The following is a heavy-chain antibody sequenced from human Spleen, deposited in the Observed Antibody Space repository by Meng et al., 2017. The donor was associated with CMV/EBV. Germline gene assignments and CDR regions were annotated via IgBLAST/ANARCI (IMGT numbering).Heavy chain of an antibody. CDR2: ISPIFGTA. J-gene: IGHJ6*02. V-gene: IGHV1-69*05. CDR3: ARSVNLYYDYGMDI. Sequence: SVKVSCKASGYTFTSYGINWVRQAPGQGLEWMGGISPIFGTANYAQKFQGIVTITTDESTSTAYMELSSLRSEDTSVYYCARSVNLYYDYGMDIWGQGTTVTVSS. CDR1: GYTFTSYG.